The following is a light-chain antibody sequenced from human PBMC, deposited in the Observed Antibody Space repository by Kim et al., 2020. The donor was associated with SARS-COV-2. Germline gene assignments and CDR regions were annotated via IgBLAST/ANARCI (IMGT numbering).Light chain of an antibody. CDR1: QGISSY. CDR2: AAS. V-gene: IGKV1-8*01. CDR3: QQYYSYPRT. J-gene: IGKJ1*01. Sequence: ASTGDRVTITRRASQGISSYLAWYQQKPGKAPKLLIYAASTLQSGVPSRFSGSGSGTDFTLTISCLQSEDFATYYCQQYYSYPRTFGQGTKVDIK.